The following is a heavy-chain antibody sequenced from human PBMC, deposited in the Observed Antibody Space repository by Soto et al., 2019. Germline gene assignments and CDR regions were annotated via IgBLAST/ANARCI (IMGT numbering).Heavy chain of an antibody. Sequence: GESLKISCKGSGYSFTSYWISWVRQMPGKGLEWMGRIDPSDSYTNYSPSFQGHVTISADKSISTAYLQWSSLKASDTAMYYCATLNHDPGYYAISVRDVGAQGTTVTVSS. V-gene: IGHV5-10-1*01. CDR1: GYSFTSYW. J-gene: IGHJ6*02. CDR2: IDPSDSYT. D-gene: IGHD3-22*01. CDR3: ATLNHDPGYYAISVRDV.